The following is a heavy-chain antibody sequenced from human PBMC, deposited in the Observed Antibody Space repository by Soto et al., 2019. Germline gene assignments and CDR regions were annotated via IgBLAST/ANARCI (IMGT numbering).Heavy chain of an antibody. D-gene: IGHD1-26*01. CDR1: GFILENFA. V-gene: IGHV3-23*01. J-gene: IGHJ5*02. CDR3: AKNQGVELVPLATVDWFDP. CDR2: ISGSGFKK. Sequence: PGGSLRLSCAASGFILENFAMSWVRQGPGKGLEWVSAISGSGFKKYYADSVKGRFTISRDNSKNTVYLQLNKLSAEDTAVYHCAKNQGVELVPLATVDWFDPWGQGSVVTVSS.